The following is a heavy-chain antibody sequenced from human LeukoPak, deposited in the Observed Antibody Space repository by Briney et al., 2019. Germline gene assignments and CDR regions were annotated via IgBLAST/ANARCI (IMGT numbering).Heavy chain of an antibody. Sequence: PSETLSLTCAVCGGSFSGYYWSWIRQPPGKGLEWIGEINHSGSTNYNPSLKSRVTISVDTSKNQFSLKLSSVTAADTAVYYCARLRVVVVPAAMLSDYGMDVWGQGTTVTVSS. J-gene: IGHJ6*02. V-gene: IGHV4-34*01. CDR2: INHSGST. CDR1: GGSFSGYY. D-gene: IGHD2-2*01. CDR3: ARLRVVVVPAAMLSDYGMDV.